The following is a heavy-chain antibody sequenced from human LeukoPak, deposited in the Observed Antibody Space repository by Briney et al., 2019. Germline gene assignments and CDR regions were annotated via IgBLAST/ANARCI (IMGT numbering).Heavy chain of an antibody. D-gene: IGHD4-17*01. CDR2: INPNSGGT. Sequence: ASVKVSCKASGYTFTGYYMHWVRQAPGQGLEWMGWINPNSGGTNYAQKFQGRVTMTRDTSISTAYMELSRLRSDDTAVYYCARDLGHDYGDYPGYWGQGTLVTVSS. CDR1: GYTFTGYY. CDR3: ARDLGHDYGDYPGY. J-gene: IGHJ4*02. V-gene: IGHV1-2*02.